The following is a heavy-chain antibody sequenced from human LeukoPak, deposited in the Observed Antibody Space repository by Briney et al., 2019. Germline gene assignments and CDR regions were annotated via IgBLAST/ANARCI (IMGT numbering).Heavy chain of an antibody. J-gene: IGHJ4*02. Sequence: GGSLRLSCAASGFTFSSHSMNWVRQAPGKGLEWVSSISSSSSYIYYADSVKGRFTISRDNAKNSLYLQMNSLRAEDTAVYYCARICSSTSCYLFDYWGQGTLVTVSS. CDR2: ISSSSSYI. CDR3: ARICSSTSCYLFDY. D-gene: IGHD2-2*01. V-gene: IGHV3-21*01. CDR1: GFTFSSHS.